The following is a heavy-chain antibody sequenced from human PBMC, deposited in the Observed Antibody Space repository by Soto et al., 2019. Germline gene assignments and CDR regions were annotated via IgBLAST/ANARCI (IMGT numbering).Heavy chain of an antibody. CDR2: ISGSGGST. V-gene: IGHV3-23*01. D-gene: IGHD2-2*01. CDR1: GFTFSSYA. J-gene: IGHJ6*02. CDR3: AKHLGRYCSSTSCGGLYYYGMDV. Sequence: GGSLRLSCAASGFTFSSYAMSWVRQAPGKGLEWVSAISGSGGSTYYADSVKGRFTISRDNSKNTLYLQMNSLRAEDTAVYYCAKHLGRYCSSTSCGGLYYYGMDVWGQGTTVTVSS.